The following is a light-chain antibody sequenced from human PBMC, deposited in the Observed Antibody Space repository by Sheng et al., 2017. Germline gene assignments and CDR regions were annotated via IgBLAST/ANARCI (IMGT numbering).Light chain of an antibody. CDR3: QHYANFPS. J-gene: IGKJ2*01. V-gene: IGKV1-5*03. CDR2: KAS. CDR1: QSISSW. Sequence: DIQMTQSPSTLSASVGDRVTITCRASQSISSWLAWYQQKPGKAPKLLIYKASSLERGVPSRFSGSGSGTKFTLTINSLQPDDFATYYCQHYANFPSFGQGTKV.